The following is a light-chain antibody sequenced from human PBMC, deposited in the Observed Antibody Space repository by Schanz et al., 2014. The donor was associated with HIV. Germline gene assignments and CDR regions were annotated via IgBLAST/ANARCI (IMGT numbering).Light chain of an antibody. J-gene: IGLJ1*01. CDR2: DVT. V-gene: IGLV2-14*03. Sequence: QSVLTQPASVSGSPGQSITISCTGTSSDIGDYDFVSWYQQYPGKAPKVMIYDVTIRPSGASVRFSGSKSGNTASLTISGLQAEDEGDYYCCSYSRVGTPHYVFGTGTKLTVL. CDR3: CSYSRVGTPHYV. CDR1: SSDIGDYDF.